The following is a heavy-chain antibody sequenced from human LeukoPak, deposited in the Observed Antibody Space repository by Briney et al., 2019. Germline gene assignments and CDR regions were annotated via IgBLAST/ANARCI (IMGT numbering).Heavy chain of an antibody. J-gene: IGHJ2*01. CDR2: INHSGST. Sequence: SQTLSLTCTVSGGSISSGGSDWGWIRQHPKRGLEWVGYINHSGSTYYNPSLGSRVTMSVDTSKNQFSLKLSSVTAADSAVYYCARAARQGFTMIVVPFFYFDLWGRGTLVTVSS. D-gene: IGHD3-22*01. CDR1: GGSISSGGSD. V-gene: IGHV4-31*03. CDR3: ARAARQGFTMIVVPFFYFDL.